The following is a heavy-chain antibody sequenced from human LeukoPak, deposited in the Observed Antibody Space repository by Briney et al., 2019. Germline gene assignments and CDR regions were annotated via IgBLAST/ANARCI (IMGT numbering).Heavy chain of an antibody. CDR3: ARGLPRTGAFDI. Sequence: SGTLSLTCAVYGGSFSGYYWSWIRQPPGKGLEWVGSIYHSGSTYYNTSLKRRVTISVDTSKNQFSPKLSSVTAAYTAVYYCARGLPRTGAFDIWGQGTMVTVSS. V-gene: IGHV4-34*01. CDR2: IYHSGST. CDR1: GGSFSGYY. J-gene: IGHJ3*02. D-gene: IGHD1-1*01.